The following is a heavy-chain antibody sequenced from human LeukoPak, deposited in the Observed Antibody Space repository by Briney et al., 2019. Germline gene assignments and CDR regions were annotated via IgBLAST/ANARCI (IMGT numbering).Heavy chain of an antibody. CDR3: ARLTRLSTSPDRYYLDY. CDR1: GDSISSYY. D-gene: IGHD6-6*01. V-gene: IGHV4-4*09. Sequence: SETLSLTCTVSGDSISSYYWSWIRQPPGKGLEWIRYIYTSGGTNYIPSLKGRVTISIDTSKNQFSLKLSSVTAADSAVYYCARLTRLSTSPDRYYLDYWGQGTLVTVSS. CDR2: IYTSGGT. J-gene: IGHJ4*02.